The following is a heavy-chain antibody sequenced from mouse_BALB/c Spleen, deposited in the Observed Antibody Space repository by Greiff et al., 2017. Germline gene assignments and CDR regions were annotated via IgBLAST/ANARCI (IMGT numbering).Heavy chain of an antibody. J-gene: IGHJ4*01. CDR3: AREDGYYGYYAMDN. CDR1: GFTFSDYY. Sequence: EVMLVESGGGLVKPGGSLKLSCAASGFTFSDYYMYWVRQTPEKRLEWVATISDGGSYTYYPDSVKGRFTISRDNAKNNLYLQMSSLKSEDTAMYYCAREDGYYGYYAMDNWGQGTSVTVSS. CDR2: ISDGGSYT. V-gene: IGHV5-4*02. D-gene: IGHD2-3*01.